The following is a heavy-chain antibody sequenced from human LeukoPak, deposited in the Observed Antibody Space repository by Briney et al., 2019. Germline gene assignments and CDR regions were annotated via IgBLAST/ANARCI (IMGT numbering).Heavy chain of an antibody. CDR2: INTDGSIT. J-gene: IGHJ3*02. CDR1: GFTLSNYY. CDR3: ARDRSYAFDI. V-gene: IGHV3-74*01. Sequence: AGGSLRLSCAASGFTLSNYYMHWVRQAPGKGLVWVSRINTDGSITAYADSVKGRFTISRDNSKNTLYLQMNSLRAEDTAVYYCARDRSYAFDIWGQGTMVTVSS.